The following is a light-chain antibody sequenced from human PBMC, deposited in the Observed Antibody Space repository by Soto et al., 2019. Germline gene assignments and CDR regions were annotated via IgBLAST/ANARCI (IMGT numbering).Light chain of an antibody. Sequence: EIVLKQSPGTLSLSPGERATLSCRASQSVSSNLAWYQQKPGQAPRLLIYGASTRATGFPARFSGSGSGTECTLTISSLQSEDVAVYYCQQYNNWPLTFGGGTKVDIK. CDR2: GAS. V-gene: IGKV3-15*01. J-gene: IGKJ4*01. CDR3: QQYNNWPLT. CDR1: QSVSSN.